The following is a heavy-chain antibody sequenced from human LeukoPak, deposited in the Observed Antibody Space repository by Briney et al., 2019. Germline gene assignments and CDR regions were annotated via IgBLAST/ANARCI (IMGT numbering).Heavy chain of an antibody. CDR3: AAIRYCSGGSCSRGDY. CDR2: INHSGST. CDR1: GGSFSGYY. V-gene: IGHV4-34*01. D-gene: IGHD2-15*01. J-gene: IGHJ4*02. Sequence: SETLSLTCAVHGGSFSGYYWSWIRQPPGKGLEWIGEINHSGSTNYNPSLKSRVTISVDTSKNQFSLKLSSVTAADTAVYYCAAIRYCSGGSCSRGDYWGQGTLVTVSS.